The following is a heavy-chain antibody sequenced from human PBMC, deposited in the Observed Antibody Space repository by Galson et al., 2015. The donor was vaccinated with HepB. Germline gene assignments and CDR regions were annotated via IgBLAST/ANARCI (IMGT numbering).Heavy chain of an antibody. CDR3: ARDNGSYYAAHYFDY. CDR2: ISYDGSNK. J-gene: IGHJ4*02. Sequence: SLRLSCAASGFTFSSYAMHWVRQAPGKGLEWVAVISYDGSNKYYADSVKGRFTISRDNSKNTLYLQMNSLRAEDTAVYYCARDNGSYYAAHYFDYWGQGTLVTVSS. CDR1: GFTFSSYA. V-gene: IGHV3-30*04. D-gene: IGHD1-26*01.